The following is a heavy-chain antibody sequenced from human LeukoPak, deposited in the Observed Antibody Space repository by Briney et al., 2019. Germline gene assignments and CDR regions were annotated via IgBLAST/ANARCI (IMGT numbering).Heavy chain of an antibody. V-gene: IGHV4-61*01. CDR1: GGSVSSGSYY. J-gene: IGHJ4*02. CDR2: IYYSGST. CDR3: AREGAAYCGGDCYSLAFDY. D-gene: IGHD2-21*02. Sequence: SETLSLTCTVSGGSVSSGSYYWSWIRQPPGKGLEWIGYIYYSGSTNYSPSLKSRVTISVDTSKNQFSLKLSSVTAADTAVYYCAREGAAYCGGDCYSLAFDYWGQGTLVTVSS.